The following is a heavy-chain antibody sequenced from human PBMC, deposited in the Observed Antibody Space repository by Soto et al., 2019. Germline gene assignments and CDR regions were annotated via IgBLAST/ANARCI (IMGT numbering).Heavy chain of an antibody. D-gene: IGHD2-21*02. CDR3: VQSRCGGDCLQSYSSHSYYGLDV. Sequence: QITLKESGPTLVKPTQTLTLTCTFSGFSLSTTGVGVGWIRQPPGKALEWLALIYWDDDKRYNPSLNSRLTITKDTSKNQVVLAMTNMDPVDTSTYYCVQSRCGGDCLQSYSSHSYYGLDVWRQGTTVTVSS. CDR2: IYWDDDK. J-gene: IGHJ6*02. V-gene: IGHV2-5*02. CDR1: GFSLSTTGVG.